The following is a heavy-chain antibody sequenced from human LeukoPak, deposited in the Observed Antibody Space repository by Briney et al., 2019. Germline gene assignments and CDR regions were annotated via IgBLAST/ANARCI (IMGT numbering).Heavy chain of an antibody. V-gene: IGHV3-33*01. J-gene: IGHJ6*02. Sequence: PGGSLGLSCAASGFTFSSYGMHWVRQAPGKGLEWVAVIWYDGSNKYYADSVKGRFTISRDNSKNTLYLQMNSLRAEDTAVYYCARDIRQLVRFGGNYYGMDVWGQGTTVTVSS. CDR3: ARDIRQLVRFGGNYYGMDV. CDR2: IWYDGSNK. D-gene: IGHD6-13*01. CDR1: GFTFSSYG.